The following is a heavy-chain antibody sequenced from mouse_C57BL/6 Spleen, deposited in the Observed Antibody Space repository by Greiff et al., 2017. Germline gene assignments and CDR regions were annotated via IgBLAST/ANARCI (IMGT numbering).Heavy chain of an antibody. CDR3: TRGYYLYYFDY. CDR1: GFNITDYY. Sequence: VQLQQSGAELVRPGASVKLSCTASGFNITDYYMHWVKQRPEQGLEWIGRIDPEDGDTDYAPKFQGKATMTADTSSNTAYLQLSSLTSEDTAVYYCTRGYYLYYFDYWGQGTTLTVSS. CDR2: IDPEDGDT. D-gene: IGHD2-3*01. J-gene: IGHJ2*01. V-gene: IGHV14-1*01.